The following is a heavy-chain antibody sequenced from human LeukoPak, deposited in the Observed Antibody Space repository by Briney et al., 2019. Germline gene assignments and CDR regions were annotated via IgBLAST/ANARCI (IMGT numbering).Heavy chain of an antibody. V-gene: IGHV3-43*02. CDR2: ISGDGGST. D-gene: IGHD3-10*01. J-gene: IGHJ4*02. CDR3: AKDTGRGYGLFDY. CDR1: GFTVSSNY. Sequence: GGSLRLSCAASGFTVSSNYMSWVRQAPGKGLEWVSLISGDGGSTYYADSVKGRFTISRDNSKNSLYLQMNSLRTEDTALYYCAKDTGRGYGLFDYWGQGTLVTVSS.